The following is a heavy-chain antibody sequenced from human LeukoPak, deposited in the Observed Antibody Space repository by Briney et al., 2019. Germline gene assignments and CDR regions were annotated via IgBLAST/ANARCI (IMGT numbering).Heavy chain of an antibody. J-gene: IGHJ4*02. D-gene: IGHD5-12*01. Sequence: GESLKISCKGSGYSFTSYWIGWVRQMPGKGLEWMGIIYPGDSDTRYSPSFQGQVTISADKSISTAYLQWSSLKASDTATYYCARLRYSGYDSADPLDYWGQGTLVTVSS. CDR3: ARLRYSGYDSADPLDY. CDR1: GYSFTSYW. CDR2: IYPGDSDT. V-gene: IGHV5-51*01.